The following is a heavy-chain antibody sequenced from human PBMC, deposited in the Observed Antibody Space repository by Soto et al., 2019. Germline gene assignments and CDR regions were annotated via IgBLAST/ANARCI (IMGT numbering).Heavy chain of an antibody. D-gene: IGHD2-15*01. J-gene: IGHJ4*02. CDR1: GYTFTDHG. V-gene: IGHV1-18*04. CDR3: AALGYFKDSGGYV. CDR2: IGTNSGNS. Sequence: QIQLVQSGAEVKKPGASVRVSCKASGYTFTDHGMTWVRQAPGQGLEWMGWIGTNSGNSNSGERFRGRVTLSRDTSTSTVYVEMRSLTSDDPAVYYCAALGYFKDSGGYVWGQGTLVTVSS.